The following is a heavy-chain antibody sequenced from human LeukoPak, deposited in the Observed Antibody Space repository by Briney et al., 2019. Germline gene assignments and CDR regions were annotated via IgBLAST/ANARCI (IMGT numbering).Heavy chain of an antibody. V-gene: IGHV4-34*01. CDR1: GGSFSGYY. Sequence: SETLSLTCAVYGGSFSGYYWSWIRQPPGKGLEWIGEINHSGSTNYNPSLKSRVTISVDTSKNQFSLKLSSVTAADTAVYYCARGPNYYDSSGYLRAYYYYYMDVWGKGTTVTVSS. J-gene: IGHJ6*03. D-gene: IGHD3-22*01. CDR2: INHSGST. CDR3: ARGPNYYDSSGYLRAYYYYYMDV.